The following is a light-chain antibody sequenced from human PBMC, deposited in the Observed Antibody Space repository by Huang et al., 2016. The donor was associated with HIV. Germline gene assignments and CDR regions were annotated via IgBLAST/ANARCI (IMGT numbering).Light chain of an antibody. CDR3: QQLTTYPIT. J-gene: IGKJ5*01. Sequence: IQLTQSPPSVSASVGDRVTFTCRASQDITTFLAWYQQKPGKAPQLLISGASTLQNEVPSRFRGSGSGTDFTLTISSLQPEDIATYYCQQLTTYPITFGPGTRLEIK. CDR1: QDITTF. V-gene: IGKV1-9*01. CDR2: GAS.